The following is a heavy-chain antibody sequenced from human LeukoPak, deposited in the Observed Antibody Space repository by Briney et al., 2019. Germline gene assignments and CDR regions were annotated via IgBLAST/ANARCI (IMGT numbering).Heavy chain of an antibody. J-gene: IGHJ4*02. CDR1: GFTFDDYG. CDR2: INWNGGST. Sequence: GGSLRLSCAASGFTFDDYGMSWVRQAPGKGLEWVSGINWNGGSTGYADSVKGRFTISRDNAKNYLYLQMNSLRAEDTALYYCARSPEYQLLPDYWGQGTLVTVSS. D-gene: IGHD2-2*01. V-gene: IGHV3-20*04. CDR3: ARSPEYQLLPDY.